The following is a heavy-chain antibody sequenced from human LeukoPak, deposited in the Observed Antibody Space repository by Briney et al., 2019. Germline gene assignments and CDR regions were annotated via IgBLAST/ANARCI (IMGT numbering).Heavy chain of an antibody. CDR3: AKGTTTLVVTKIDY. D-gene: IGHD4-23*01. V-gene: IGHV3-23*01. Sequence: PGGSLRLSCAASGFIFSTYAMSWVRQAPGKGLEWVSVISGSGGSTYYADSVKGRFTISRDNSKDTLYLQMNSLRAEDTAVYYCAKGTTTLVVTKIDYWGQGTLVTVSS. CDR2: ISGSGGST. J-gene: IGHJ4*02. CDR1: GFIFSTYA.